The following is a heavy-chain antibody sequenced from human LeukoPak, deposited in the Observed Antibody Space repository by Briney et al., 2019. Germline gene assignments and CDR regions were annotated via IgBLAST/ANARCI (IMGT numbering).Heavy chain of an antibody. J-gene: IGHJ4*02. D-gene: IGHD6-25*01. CDR1: GYTFTSYA. CDR2: INAGNGNT. CDR3: ARWGSGYGDSFDY. Sequence: ASVKVSCKASGYTFTSYAMHWVRQAPGQRLEWMGWINAGNGNTKYSQKFQGRVTITRDTSASTGYMELSSLRSEDTAVYYCARWGSGYGDSFDYWGQGTLVTVSS. V-gene: IGHV1-3*01.